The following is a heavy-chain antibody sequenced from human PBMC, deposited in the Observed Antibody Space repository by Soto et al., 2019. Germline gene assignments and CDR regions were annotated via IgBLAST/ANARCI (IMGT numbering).Heavy chain of an antibody. CDR1: GFTFSSYG. J-gene: IGHJ6*02. Sequence: GGSLRLSCAASGFTFSSYGMHWVRQAPGKGLEWVAVISYDGSNKYYADSVKGRFTISRDNSKNTLYLQMNSLRAEDTAVYYCAKSGAGAPVDVWGQGTTVTVSS. V-gene: IGHV3-30*18. D-gene: IGHD6-19*01. CDR2: ISYDGSNK. CDR3: AKSGAGAPVDV.